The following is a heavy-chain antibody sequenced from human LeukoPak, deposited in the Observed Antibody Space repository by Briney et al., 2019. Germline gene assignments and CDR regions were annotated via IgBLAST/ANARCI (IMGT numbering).Heavy chain of an antibody. V-gene: IGHV4-39*07. Sequence: PSETLSLTCTVSGGSIISSNYYWGWIRQPPGKGLEWIGYIYHSGSTYYNPSLKSRVTISVDRSKNQFSLKLSSVTAADTAVYYCASEANGSGSYEFWGQGTLVTVSS. CDR2: IYHSGST. J-gene: IGHJ4*02. CDR1: GGSIISSNYY. CDR3: ASEANGSGSYEF. D-gene: IGHD3-10*01.